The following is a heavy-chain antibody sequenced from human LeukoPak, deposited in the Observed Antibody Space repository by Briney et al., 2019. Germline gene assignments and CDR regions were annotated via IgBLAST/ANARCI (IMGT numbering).Heavy chain of an antibody. Sequence: GGSLRLSCAASGLTFTRYWMHWVRQAPGKGLVWVSRINSAGNTTDYAESVKGRFSISRDNSKNTLSLQMDNLRVEDTAVYYCARGMRGSSAFDYWGQGTLVTVSS. J-gene: IGHJ4*02. CDR2: INSAGNTT. V-gene: IGHV3-74*01. D-gene: IGHD3-16*01. CDR3: ARGMRGSSAFDY. CDR1: GLTFTRYW.